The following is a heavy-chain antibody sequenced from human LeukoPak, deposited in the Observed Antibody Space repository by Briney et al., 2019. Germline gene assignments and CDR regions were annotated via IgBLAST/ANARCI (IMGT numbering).Heavy chain of an antibody. CDR2: INHSGST. CDR1: GGSFSGYY. D-gene: IGHD2-2*01. CDR3: ARGRGEIVVVPAPVPFDY. V-gene: IGHV4-34*01. Sequence: PSETLSLTCAVSGGSFSGYYWSWIRQPPGKGLEWIGEINHSGSTNYNPSLKSRVTISVDTSKNQFSLKLSSVTAADTAVYYCARGRGEIVVVPAPVPFDYWGQGTLVTVSS. J-gene: IGHJ4*02.